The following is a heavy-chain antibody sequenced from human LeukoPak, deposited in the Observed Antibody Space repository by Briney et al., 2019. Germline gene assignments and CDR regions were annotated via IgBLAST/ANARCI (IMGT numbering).Heavy chain of an antibody. J-gene: IGHJ6*02. D-gene: IGHD3-3*01. Sequence: PGGSLRLSCAASGFTFSDYYMSWIRQAPGKGLEWVSYISSSGSTIYYADSVKGRFTISRDNAKNSLYLQMNSLRAEDTAVYYCARDAVPYDSFGVVIIYYYYYYGMDVWGQGTTVTVSS. V-gene: IGHV3-11*04. CDR2: ISSSGSTI. CDR1: GFTFSDYY. CDR3: ARDAVPYDSFGVVIIYYYYYYGMDV.